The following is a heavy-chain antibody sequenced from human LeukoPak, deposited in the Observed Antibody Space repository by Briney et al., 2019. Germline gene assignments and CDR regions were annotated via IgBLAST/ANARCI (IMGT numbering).Heavy chain of an antibody. V-gene: IGHV3-30*02. CDR2: IRYDGSNK. CDR3: ARDTVGVTDY. Sequence: GGSLRLSCSASGFTLSDHFMDWVRQAPGKGLEWVAFIRYDGSNKYYADSVKGRFTISRDNSKNTLYLQMNSLRAEDTAVYYCARDTVGVTDYWGQGTLVTVSS. D-gene: IGHD1-26*01. J-gene: IGHJ4*02. CDR1: GFTLSDHF.